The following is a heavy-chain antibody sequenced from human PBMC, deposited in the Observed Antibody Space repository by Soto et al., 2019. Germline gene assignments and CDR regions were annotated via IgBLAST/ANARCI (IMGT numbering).Heavy chain of an antibody. Sequence: AASVKVSCKASGYTFTSCGISWVRQAPGQGLEWVGWISAHNGDTRYAQNLQGRITMTTDTFTNTAYMELTSLTSDDTAVYYCARDWSRYYDSSGLMWFYWGQGTLVTVSS. CDR3: ARDWSRYYDSSGLMWFY. CDR2: ISAHNGDT. CDR1: GYTFTSCG. J-gene: IGHJ4*02. V-gene: IGHV1-18*01. D-gene: IGHD3-22*01.